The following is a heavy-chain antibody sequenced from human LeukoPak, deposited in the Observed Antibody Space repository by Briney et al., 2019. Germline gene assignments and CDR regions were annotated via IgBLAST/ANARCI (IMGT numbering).Heavy chain of an antibody. D-gene: IGHD3-9*01. CDR2: INESETT. V-gene: IGHV4-34*01. J-gene: IGHJ4*02. Sequence: SETLSLTCAVYGGSFSGYSWSWIRQPPGEGLEWIGEINESETTNYKSSLKSRVTISVDTSKRQLSLKLTSVTAADTAVYYCARSKDILTGYCFDYWGQGTLVTVSS. CDR1: GGSFSGYS. CDR3: ARSKDILTGYCFDY.